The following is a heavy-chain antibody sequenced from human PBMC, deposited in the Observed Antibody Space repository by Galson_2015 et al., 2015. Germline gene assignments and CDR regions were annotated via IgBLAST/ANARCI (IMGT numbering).Heavy chain of an antibody. Sequence: SLRLSCAASGFPFSDYYMTWIRQAPGKGLEWVSYIRGSGTPIYYADSVKGRFTISRDNAKNSLYLQMNSLRADDTAVYYCARSRDGDGWLDAFDIWGQGTMVTVSS. D-gene: IGHD5-24*01. CDR1: GFPFSDYY. CDR3: ARSRDGDGWLDAFDI. J-gene: IGHJ3*02. CDR2: IRGSGTPI. V-gene: IGHV3-11*01.